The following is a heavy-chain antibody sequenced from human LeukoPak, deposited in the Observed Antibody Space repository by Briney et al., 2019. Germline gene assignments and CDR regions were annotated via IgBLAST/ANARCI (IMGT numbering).Heavy chain of an antibody. CDR1: GFSFSDYS. CDR3: ARGDYDSSGYYEV. D-gene: IGHD3-22*01. V-gene: IGHV3-11*05. CDR2: RSSSSYT. J-gene: IGHJ4*02. Sequence: GGSLRLSCAASGFSFSDYSMSWIRQAPGKGLECISYRSSSSYTNYADSVKGRFTISRDNAKNSLYLQMNSLRAEDTAVYYCARGDYDSSGYYEVWGQGTLVTVSS.